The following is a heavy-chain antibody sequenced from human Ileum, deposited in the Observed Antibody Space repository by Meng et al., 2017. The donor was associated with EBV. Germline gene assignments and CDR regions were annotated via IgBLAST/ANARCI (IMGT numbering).Heavy chain of an antibody. CDR1: GGSFNDYY. CDR3: ARYGRCNGNSFYCFDP. V-gene: IGHV4-34*01. J-gene: IGHJ5*02. D-gene: IGHD4-23*01. CDR2: IDQSGYT. Sequence: QVRLKQWGQGILKPSETLSLTCAVYGGSFNDYYWTWLRQPPGKGLEWIGEIDQSGYTKFNPSLSSRATISRDTSNNQFSLRLNSVTAADTALYYCARYGRCNGNSFYCFDPWGQGTLVTVSS.